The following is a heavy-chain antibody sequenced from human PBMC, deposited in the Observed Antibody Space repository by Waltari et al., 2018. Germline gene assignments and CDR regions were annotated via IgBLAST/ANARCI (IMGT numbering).Heavy chain of an antibody. V-gene: IGHV4-34*01. J-gene: IGHJ4*02. CDR1: GGSLSGYY. Sequence: QVQLQLWGAGLFKPSETLSLTCAVYGGSLSGYYWSWIRQPPGKGLEWIGEINHSGSTNYNPSLKSRVTISVDTSKNQFSRKLSSVTAADTAVYYCARASLLWFGEFLDYWGQGTLVTVSS. CDR3: ARASLLWFGEFLDY. CDR2: INHSGST. D-gene: IGHD3-10*01.